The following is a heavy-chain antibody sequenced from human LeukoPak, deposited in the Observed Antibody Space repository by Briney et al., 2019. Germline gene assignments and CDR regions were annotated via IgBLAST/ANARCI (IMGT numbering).Heavy chain of an antibody. Sequence: SETLSLTCTVSGGSISSYYWSWIRQPPGKGLEWIGYIYYSGSTNYNPSLKSRVTISVDTSKNQFSLKLSSVTAADTAVYYCAGDYGGDFDYWGQGTLVTVSS. J-gene: IGHJ4*02. D-gene: IGHD4-23*01. CDR1: GGSISSYY. V-gene: IGHV4-4*08. CDR3: AGDYGGDFDY. CDR2: IYYSGST.